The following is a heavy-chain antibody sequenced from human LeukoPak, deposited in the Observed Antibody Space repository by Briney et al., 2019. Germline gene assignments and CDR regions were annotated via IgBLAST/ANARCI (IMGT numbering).Heavy chain of an antibody. V-gene: IGHV4-61*02. CDR1: GGSISSGSYY. D-gene: IGHD3-3*01. CDR2: IYTSGST. J-gene: IGHJ4*02. Sequence: SETLSLTCTVSGGSISSGSYYWSWIRQPAGKGLEWTGRIYTSGSTNYNPSLKSRVTISVDTSKNQFSLKLSSVTAADMAVYYCARFAFWSGYYYFDYWGQGTLVTVSS. CDR3: ARFAFWSGYYYFDY.